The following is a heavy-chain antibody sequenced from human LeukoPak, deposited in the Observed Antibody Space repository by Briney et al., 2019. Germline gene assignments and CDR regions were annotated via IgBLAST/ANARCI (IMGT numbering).Heavy chain of an antibody. J-gene: IGHJ5*02. Sequence: ASETLSLTCTVSGGSIRSYYCSWIRQPPGKGLEWIGYIYYSGSTNYNPSLKSRVSISVDTSKNQFSLKLSSVTAADTAVYYCAREPGFDSSGYLNWFDPWGQGTLVTVSS. CDR1: GGSIRSYY. V-gene: IGHV4-59*01. CDR3: AREPGFDSSGYLNWFDP. D-gene: IGHD3-22*01. CDR2: IYYSGST.